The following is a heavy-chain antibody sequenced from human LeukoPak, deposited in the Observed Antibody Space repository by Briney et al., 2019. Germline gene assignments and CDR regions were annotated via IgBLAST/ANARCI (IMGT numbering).Heavy chain of an antibody. Sequence: SQTLSLTCAVSGGSISSGGYSWSWIRQPPGKGLEWIGYIYHSGCTYYNPSLKSRVTISVDTSKNQFSLKLSSVTAADTAVYYCARSYSGYDSFDYWGQGTLVTVSS. CDR3: ARSYSGYDSFDY. D-gene: IGHD5-12*01. J-gene: IGHJ4*02. CDR2: IYHSGCT. CDR1: GGSISSGGYS. V-gene: IGHV4-30-2*02.